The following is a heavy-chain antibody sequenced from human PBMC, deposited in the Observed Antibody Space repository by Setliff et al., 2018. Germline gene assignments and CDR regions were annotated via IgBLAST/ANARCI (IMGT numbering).Heavy chain of an antibody. CDR1: GYTFTTHG. Sequence: ASVKVSCKASGYTFTTHGLHWVRQAPGQRLEWMGWFNVGHGYTKYSQKFQGRVTMTSDTSASTAYMELNSLRSEDTALYYCARAHSGSDFHDPFDIWGQGTMVTVSS. CDR2: FNVGHGYT. V-gene: IGHV1-3*01. J-gene: IGHJ3*02. CDR3: ARAHSGSDFHDPFDI. D-gene: IGHD1-26*01.